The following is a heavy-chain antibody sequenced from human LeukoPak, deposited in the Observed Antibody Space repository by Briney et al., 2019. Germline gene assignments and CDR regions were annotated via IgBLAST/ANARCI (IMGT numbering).Heavy chain of an antibody. D-gene: IGHD2-2*01. V-gene: IGHV4-34*01. CDR2: INHSGST. Sequence: PSETLSLTCAVYGGSFSGYYWSWIRQPPGKGLEWIGEINHSGSTNYNPSLKSRGTISVDTSKNQFSLKLSSVTAADTAVYYCARTNEQLRGDAFDTWGQGTMVTVSS. J-gene: IGHJ3*02. CDR3: ARTNEQLRGDAFDT. CDR1: GGSFSGYY.